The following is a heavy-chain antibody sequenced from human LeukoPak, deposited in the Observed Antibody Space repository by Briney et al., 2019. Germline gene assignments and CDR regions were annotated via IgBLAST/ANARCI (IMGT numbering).Heavy chain of an antibody. CDR3: ARRCYDILSGSNWFDP. V-gene: IGHV5-51*01. CDR2: IYPGDSDT. Sequence: GESLKISCKGSGYSFTSYWIGWVRQMPGKGLEWMGIIYPGDSDTRYSPSFQGQVTISADKSISTAYLQWSSLKASDTAMYYCARRCYDILSGSNWFDPWGQGTLVTVSS. D-gene: IGHD3-9*01. CDR1: GYSFTSYW. J-gene: IGHJ5*02.